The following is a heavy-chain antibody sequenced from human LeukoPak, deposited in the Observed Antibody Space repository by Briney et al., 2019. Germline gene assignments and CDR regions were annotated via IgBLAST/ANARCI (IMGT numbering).Heavy chain of an antibody. CDR2: INIDGSST. V-gene: IGHV3-74*01. D-gene: IGHD3-10*01. CDR3: ARETDTSGSLHFDY. Sequence: GGSLRLSCAASGFTFSTYWMHWVRQAPGKGLVWVSGINIDGSSTAYADSVKGRFTISRGNAKNTLHLQMNSLRAEDTAVYYCARETDTSGSLHFDYWGQGTLVTVSS. J-gene: IGHJ4*02. CDR1: GFTFSTYW.